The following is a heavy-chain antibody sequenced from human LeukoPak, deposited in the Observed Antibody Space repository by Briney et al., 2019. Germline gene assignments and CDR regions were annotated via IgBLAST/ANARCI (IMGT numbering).Heavy chain of an antibody. J-gene: IGHJ4*02. D-gene: IGHD6-13*01. CDR1: GFTFSSYS. Sequence: GGSLRLSCAASGFTFSSYSMNWVRQAPGRGLEWVSSISSSSSYIYYADSVKGRFTISRDNAKNSLYLQMNSLRAVDTAVYYCARASSSWDRFDYWGQGTLVTVSS. CDR3: ARASSSWDRFDY. V-gene: IGHV3-21*01. CDR2: ISSSSSYI.